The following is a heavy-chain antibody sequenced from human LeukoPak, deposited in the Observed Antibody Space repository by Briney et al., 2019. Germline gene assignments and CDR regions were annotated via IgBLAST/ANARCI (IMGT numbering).Heavy chain of an antibody. CDR1: GGSISSYY. D-gene: IGHD5-12*01. CDR2: IYYSGST. CDR3: ARQGYSAYEILDY. V-gene: IGHV4-59*08. Sequence: SETLSLTRTVSGGSISSYYWSWIRQPPGKGLEWIGYIYYSGSTNYNPSLRSRVTISVDASKNQFSLKLSSVTAADTAVYYCARQGYSAYEILDYWGQGTLVTVSS. J-gene: IGHJ4*02.